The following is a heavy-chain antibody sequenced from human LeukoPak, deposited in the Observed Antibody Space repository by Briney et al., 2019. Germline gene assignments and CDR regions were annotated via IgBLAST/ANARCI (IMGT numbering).Heavy chain of an antibody. CDR2: INSDGSST. Sequence: GGSLRLSCAASGFAFSTYWMHWVRQAPGKGLVWVSRINSDGSSTNYADSVKGRFTISRDNAENTVFLQMNSLRAEDTAVYYCARGWRTGEGPYWGQGSLVTVSS. CDR1: GFAFSTYW. V-gene: IGHV3-74*01. D-gene: IGHD3/OR15-3a*01. J-gene: IGHJ4*02. CDR3: ARGWRTGEGPY.